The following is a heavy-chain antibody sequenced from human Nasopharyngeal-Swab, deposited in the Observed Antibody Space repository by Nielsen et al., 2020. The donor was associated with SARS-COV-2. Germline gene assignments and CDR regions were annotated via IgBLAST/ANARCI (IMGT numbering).Heavy chain of an antibody. CDR1: GGSISSYY. J-gene: IGHJ6*02. V-gene: IGHV4-59*01. CDR3: ARDRGIAYGSGSYYRRYYYGMDV. D-gene: IGHD3-10*01. CDR2: IYYSGST. Sequence: SETLSLICTVSGGSISSYYWSWIWQPPGKGLEWIGYIYYSGSTNYNPSLKSRVTISVDTSKNQFSLKLSSVTAADTAVYYCARDRGIAYGSGSYYRRYYYGMDVWGQGTTVTVSS.